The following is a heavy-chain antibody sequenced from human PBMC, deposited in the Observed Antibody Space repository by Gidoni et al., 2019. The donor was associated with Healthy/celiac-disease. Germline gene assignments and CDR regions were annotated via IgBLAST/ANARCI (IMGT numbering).Heavy chain of an antibody. Sequence: EVQLVESGGGLVKPGASLRLSCAASGFTFSSYSMNWVRQAPGKGLEWCSSISCSSSYIYYADSVKGRFNISRDNAKNSLYLQMNSLRAEDTAVYYCARDCRFGRLRGCVAWGQGTLVTVSS. CDR3: ARDCRFGRLRGCVA. V-gene: IGHV3-21*01. J-gene: IGHJ4*02. D-gene: IGHD4-17*01. CDR1: GFTFSSYS. CDR2: ISCSSSYI.